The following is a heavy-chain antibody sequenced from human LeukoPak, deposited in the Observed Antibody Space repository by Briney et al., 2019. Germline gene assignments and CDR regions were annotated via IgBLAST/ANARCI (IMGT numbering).Heavy chain of an antibody. CDR2: IYHSGST. J-gene: IGHJ5*02. CDR1: GGSISSGGYS. V-gene: IGHV4-30-2*01. CDR3: ARVERWFDP. Sequence: SETLSLTCAVSGGSISSGGYSWSWIRQPPGEGLEWIGYIYHSGSTYYNPSLKSRVTISVDRSKNQFSLKLSSVTAADTAVYYCARVERWFDPWGQGTLVTVSS.